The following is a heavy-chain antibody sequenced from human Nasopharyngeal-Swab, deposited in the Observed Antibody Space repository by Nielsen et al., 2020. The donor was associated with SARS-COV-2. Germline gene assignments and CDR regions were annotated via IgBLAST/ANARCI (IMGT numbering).Heavy chain of an antibody. V-gene: IGHV3-13*01. J-gene: IGHJ6*02. D-gene: IGHD2-15*01. CDR3: ARERTDCSGGSCYSYGMDV. Sequence: GGSLRLSCAASGFTFSSYDMHWVRQATGKGLEWVSAIGTAGDTYYPGSVKGRFTISRENAKNSLYLQMNSLGAGDTAVYYCARERTDCSGGSCYSYGMDVWGQGTTVTVSS. CDR2: IGTAGDT. CDR1: GFTFSSYD.